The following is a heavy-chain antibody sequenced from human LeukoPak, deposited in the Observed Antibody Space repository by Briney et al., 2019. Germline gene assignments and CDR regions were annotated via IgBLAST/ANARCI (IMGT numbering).Heavy chain of an antibody. V-gene: IGHV4-4*02. CDR2: IYHSGVT. J-gene: IGHJ4*02. CDR1: GGSISSPNW. Sequence: SETLSLTCAVSGGSISSPNWWSWVRQPPGKGLEWIGEIYHSGVTNYKTSLKSRVTISVDESKNQFSLKLSSVTAADTAVYYCARDLVENSRGHDFWGQGILVIVSS. CDR3: ARDLVENSRGHDF. D-gene: IGHD2-15*01.